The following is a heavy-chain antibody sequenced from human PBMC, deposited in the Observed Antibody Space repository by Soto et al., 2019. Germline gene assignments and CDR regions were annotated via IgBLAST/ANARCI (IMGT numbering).Heavy chain of an antibody. CDR2: INPKSGDT. J-gene: IGHJ4*02. Sequence: QVQLVQSGAEVKKPGASVNVSCKASGYTFTVYYMNWVRQAPGQGLEWMGWINPKSGDTMYPQKFQGRVTMTWDTSISTAYMALTRLRSDDTAMYYCARDLAKGGGSAGFDYWGQGPLVTVSS. CDR3: ARDLAKGGGSAGFDY. V-gene: IGHV1-2*02. CDR1: GYTFTVYY. D-gene: IGHD1-26*01.